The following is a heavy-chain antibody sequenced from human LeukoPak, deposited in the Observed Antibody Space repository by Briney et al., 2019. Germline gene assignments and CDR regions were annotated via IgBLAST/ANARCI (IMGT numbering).Heavy chain of an antibody. CDR1: GYTFTSYE. D-gene: IGHD5-12*01. V-gene: IGHV1-3*01. CDR2: INADNGNT. CDR3: ARASGYSGYEPFDY. J-gene: IGHJ4*02. Sequence: ASVKVSCKASGYTFTSYEMHWVRQAPGQRLEWMGWINADNGNTKYSQKFQGRVTITGDTSASTAYMELSSLRSEDTAVYYCARASGYSGYEPFDYWGQGTLVTVSS.